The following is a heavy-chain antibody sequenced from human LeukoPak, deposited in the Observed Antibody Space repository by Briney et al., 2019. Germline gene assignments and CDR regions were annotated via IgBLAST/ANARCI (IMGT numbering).Heavy chain of an antibody. V-gene: IGHV4-34*01. CDR3: ARDSWSPAGTTGFDP. CDR1: GGSFSGYY. Sequence: SETLSLTCAVYGGSFSGYYWSWIRQPPGKGLEWIGEINHSGSTNYNPSLKSRVTISVDTSKNQFSLKLSSVTAADTAVYYCARDSWSPAGTTGFDPWGQGTLVTVSS. D-gene: IGHD1-7*01. J-gene: IGHJ5*02. CDR2: INHSGST.